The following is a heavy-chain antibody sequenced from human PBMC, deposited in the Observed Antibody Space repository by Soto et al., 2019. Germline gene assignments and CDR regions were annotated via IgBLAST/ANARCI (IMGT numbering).Heavy chain of an antibody. CDR2: LSCGGSNT. J-gene: IGHJ4*02. Sequence: EVQLLESGGGLVQPGGSLRLSCAASGFSFSTYSMAWVRQTPGKGLEWVSGLSCGGSNTFYADSVQGRFTISVDNSKNTVYLQMNSLRVEDTAVYYCARWDGYGDVWGQGTLVTVSS. V-gene: IGHV3-23*01. D-gene: IGHD4-17*01. CDR1: GFSFSTYS. CDR3: ARWDGYGDV.